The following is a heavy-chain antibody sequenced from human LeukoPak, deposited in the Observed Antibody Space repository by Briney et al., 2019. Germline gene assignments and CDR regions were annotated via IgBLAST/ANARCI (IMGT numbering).Heavy chain of an antibody. CDR3: ARSLYSSGWYLGLGSWFDP. CDR2: IYYSGYT. D-gene: IGHD6-19*01. CDR1: GGSISSYY. V-gene: IGHV4-59*01. J-gene: IGHJ5*02. Sequence: PSETLSLTCTVSGGSISSYYWSWIRQPPGKGLEWIGYIYYSGYTNYNPSLKSRVTISVDTSKNQFSLKLSSVTAADTAVYYCARSLYSSGWYLGLGSWFDPWGQGTLVTVSS.